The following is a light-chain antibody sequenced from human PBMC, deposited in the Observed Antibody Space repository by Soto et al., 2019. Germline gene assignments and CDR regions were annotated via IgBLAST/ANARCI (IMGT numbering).Light chain of an antibody. J-gene: IGLJ2*01. Sequence: QSALTQPASVSGSPGQSINISCTGTSSDVGSYNLVSWYQQHPGKAPKLLIYEVTKRPSGVSNRFSGSKSGNTASLTISGLQAEDEADYYCCSYAGSRVVFGGGTKVTVL. V-gene: IGLV2-23*02. CDR2: EVT. CDR1: SSDVGSYNL. CDR3: CSYAGSRVV.